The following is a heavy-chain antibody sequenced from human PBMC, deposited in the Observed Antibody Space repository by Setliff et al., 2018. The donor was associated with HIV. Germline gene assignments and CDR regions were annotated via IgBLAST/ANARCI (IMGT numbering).Heavy chain of an antibody. Sequence: SETLSLTCAVSGYSLSSDYYWGWIRQPPGKGLGWIASIYHSGSTYYNPSLKSRVIISVDTSKNQFSLKLNSVTAADTAVYYCARLEVRSFYGYRNSPDYWGQGTLVTVSS. CDR3: ARLEVRSFYGYRNSPDY. V-gene: IGHV4-38-2*01. J-gene: IGHJ4*02. CDR1: GYSLSSDYY. CDR2: IYHSGST. D-gene: IGHD5-18*01.